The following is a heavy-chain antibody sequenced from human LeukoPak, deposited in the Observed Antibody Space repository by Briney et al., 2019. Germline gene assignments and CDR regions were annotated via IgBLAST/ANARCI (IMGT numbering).Heavy chain of an antibody. CDR1: GGSISSSSYY. D-gene: IGHD6-13*01. CDR2: IYYSGST. Sequence: PSETLSLTCTVSGGSISSSSYYWGWIRQPPGKGLEWIGSIYYSGSTYYNPSLKSRVTISVGRSKNQFSLKLSSVTAADTAVYYCARGSSWFDYWGQGILVTVSS. CDR3: ARGSSWFDY. V-gene: IGHV4-39*07. J-gene: IGHJ5*01.